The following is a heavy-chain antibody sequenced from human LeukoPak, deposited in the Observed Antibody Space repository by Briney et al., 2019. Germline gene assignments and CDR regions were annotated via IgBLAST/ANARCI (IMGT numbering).Heavy chain of an antibody. CDR1: GFTFSSYR. CDR2: IYVDGRTT. Sequence: GGSLRLSCAASGFTFSSYRMHWVRQPPGKGLVWVSRIYVDGRTTNYADSVKGRFTISRDNAKNTVYLEMNSLSVEDTATYYCIRDFRSADLWGQGTLVTVTS. J-gene: IGHJ5*02. CDR3: IRDFRSADL. V-gene: IGHV3-74*01.